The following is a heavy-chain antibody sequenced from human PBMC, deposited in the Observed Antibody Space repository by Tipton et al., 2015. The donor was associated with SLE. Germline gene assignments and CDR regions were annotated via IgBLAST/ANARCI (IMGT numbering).Heavy chain of an antibody. CDR2: IYHSGST. D-gene: IGHD1-26*01. CDR3: ARGRGGRSSLDY. CDR1: GGSISSGGYS. J-gene: IGHJ4*02. Sequence: TLSLTCAVSGGSISSGGYSWSWIRQPPGKGLEWIGYIYHSGSTYYNPSLKSRVTISVDTSKNQFSLKLSSVTAADTAVYYCARGRGGRSSLDYWGQGTLVTVSS. V-gene: IGHV4-30-2*01.